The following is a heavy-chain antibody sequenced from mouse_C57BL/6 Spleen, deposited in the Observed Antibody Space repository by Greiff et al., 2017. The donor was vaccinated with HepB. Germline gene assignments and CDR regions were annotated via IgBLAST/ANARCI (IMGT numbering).Heavy chain of an antibody. CDR1: GFTFSDYY. CDR2: INYDGSST. D-gene: IGHD1-1*01. V-gene: IGHV5-16*01. Sequence: EVMLVESEGGLVQPGSSMKLSCTASGFTFSDYYMAWVRQVPEKGLEWVANINYDGSSTYYLDSLKSRFIISRDNAKNILYLQMSSLKSEDTATYYCARGGYYGSSHGFDYWGQSTTLTVSS. CDR3: ARGGYYGSSHGFDY. J-gene: IGHJ2*01.